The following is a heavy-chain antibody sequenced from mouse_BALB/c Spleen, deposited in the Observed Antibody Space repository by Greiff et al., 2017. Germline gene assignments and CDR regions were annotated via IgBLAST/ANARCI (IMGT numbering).Heavy chain of an antibody. Sequence: DVMLVESGGGLVKPGGSLKLSCAASGFTFSDYYMYWVRQTPEKRLEWVATISDGGSYTYYPDSVKGRFTISRDNAKNNLYLQMSSLKSEDTAMYYCARVGYYYGSSYGAMDYWGQGTSVTVSS. J-gene: IGHJ4*01. CDR3: ARVGYYYGSSYGAMDY. D-gene: IGHD1-1*01. CDR1: GFTFSDYY. V-gene: IGHV5-4*02. CDR2: ISDGGSYT.